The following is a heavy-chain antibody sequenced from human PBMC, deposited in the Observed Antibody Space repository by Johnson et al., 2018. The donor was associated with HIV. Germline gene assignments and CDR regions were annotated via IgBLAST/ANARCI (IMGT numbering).Heavy chain of an antibody. Sequence: QVQLVESGGGVVQPGRSLRVSCAASGFTFSSYGMHWVRQAPGKGLEWVAVTSNDGSNKYYADSVKGRFTISRDNSKNTLYLQMNSLRAEDTAVYYCATRDPTYRPGAFDLWGQGTMVTVSS. CDR3: ATRDPTYRPGAFDL. CDR2: TSNDGSNK. CDR1: GFTFSSYG. J-gene: IGHJ3*01. V-gene: IGHV3-30*03. D-gene: IGHD1-14*01.